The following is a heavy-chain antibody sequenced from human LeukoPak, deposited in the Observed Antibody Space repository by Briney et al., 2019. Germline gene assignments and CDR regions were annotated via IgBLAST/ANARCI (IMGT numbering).Heavy chain of an antibody. CDR2: IYYSGST. D-gene: IGHD3-10*01. CDR3: ARERFGELLLGSHRGNYYYYYMDV. Sequence: SETLSLTCTVSGGSISSYYWSWIRQPPGKGLEWIGYIYYSGSTNYNPSLKSRVTISVDTSKNQFSLKLSSVTAADTAVYYCARERFGELLLGSHRGNYYYYYMDVWGKGTTVTVSS. V-gene: IGHV4-59*01. CDR1: GGSISSYY. J-gene: IGHJ6*03.